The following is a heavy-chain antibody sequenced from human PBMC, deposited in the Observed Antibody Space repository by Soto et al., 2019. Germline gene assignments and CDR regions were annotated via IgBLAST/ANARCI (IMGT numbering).Heavy chain of an antibody. D-gene: IGHD6-13*01. CDR1: GCSISSSSYY. J-gene: IGHJ6*02. CDR2: MYYSGST. Sequence: QLQLQESGPGLVKPSETLSLTCTVSGCSISSSSYYWGWIRQPPGQGREWIGSMYYSGSTYYNPSLTSRVTISVDTSKHHSSRKLSSVTAADTAVYYCANWAAAGTDRGADYYYGLGVWGQGTTVTVTS. V-gene: IGHV4-39*02. CDR3: ANWAAAGTDRGADYYYGLGV.